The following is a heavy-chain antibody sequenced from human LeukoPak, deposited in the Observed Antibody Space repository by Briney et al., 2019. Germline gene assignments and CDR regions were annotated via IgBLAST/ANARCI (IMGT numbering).Heavy chain of an antibody. Sequence: GGSLRLSCAASGFSFNNYAMYWVRQAPGKGLEWVALISYDGGDKYYAESMKGRITISRDNAENTLYLQMNSLRAEDTAVYYCAREVQLWSLDYYYYYMDVWGKGTTVTISS. V-gene: IGHV3-30*03. CDR3: AREVQLWSLDYYYYYMDV. D-gene: IGHD5-18*01. CDR2: ISYDGGDK. J-gene: IGHJ6*03. CDR1: GFSFNNYA.